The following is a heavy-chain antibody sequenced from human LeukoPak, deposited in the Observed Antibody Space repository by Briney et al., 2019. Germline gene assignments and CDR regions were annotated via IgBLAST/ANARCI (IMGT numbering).Heavy chain of an antibody. V-gene: IGHV3-33*01. CDR1: GFSFSSYG. Sequence: GGSLRLSCAASGFSFSSYGMHWVRQAPGKGLEWVAVIWSDGGNKYYPDSVKGRFTISRDNSKNTLYLQANSLRAEDTAVYYCARGSPDEAAAGRLYYFAYWGQGTLVTVSS. D-gene: IGHD6-13*01. CDR2: IWSDGGNK. CDR3: ARGSPDEAAAGRLYYFAY. J-gene: IGHJ4*02.